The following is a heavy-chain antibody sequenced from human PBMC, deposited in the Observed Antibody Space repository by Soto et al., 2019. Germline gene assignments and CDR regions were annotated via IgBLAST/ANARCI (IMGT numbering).Heavy chain of an antibody. Sequence: SETLSLTYTVSGGSISSYYWSWIRQPPGKGLEWIGYIYYSGSTNYNPSLKSRVTISVDTSKNQFSLKLSSVTAADTAVYYCAIAQYDFWSGPYYYYYYGMDVWGQGTTVTVS. D-gene: IGHD3-3*01. V-gene: IGHV4-59*01. J-gene: IGHJ6*02. CDR1: GGSISSYY. CDR2: IYYSGST. CDR3: AIAQYDFWSGPYYYYYYGMDV.